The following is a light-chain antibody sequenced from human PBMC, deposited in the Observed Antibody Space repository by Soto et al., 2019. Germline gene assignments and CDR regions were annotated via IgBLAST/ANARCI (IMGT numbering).Light chain of an antibody. CDR1: NSNIGSNA. Sequence: QSALTQPPSTSGTPGQRVTISCSGSNSNIGSNAVSWYQRLPGTAPKLLIYGNTQRLSGVPDRFSGSKSGASASLAISGLQSEDEADYYCGAWDDSLNGFLFGGGTQLTVL. CDR3: GAWDDSLNGFL. J-gene: IGLJ2*01. V-gene: IGLV1-44*01. CDR2: GNT.